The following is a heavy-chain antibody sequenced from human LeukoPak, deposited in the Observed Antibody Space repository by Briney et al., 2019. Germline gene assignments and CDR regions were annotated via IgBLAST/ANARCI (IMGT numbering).Heavy chain of an antibody. D-gene: IGHD3-22*01. CDR3: ASPLLYYYDSSGYYFFDY. V-gene: IGHV3-23*01. Sequence: GGSLRLSCAASGFTFSSYAMSWVRQAPGKGLEWVSAISGSGGSTYYADSVKGRFTISRDNSKNTLYLQMNSLRAEDTAVYYCASPLLYYYDSSGYYFFDYWGQGTLVTVSS. CDR1: GFTFSSYA. CDR2: ISGSGGST. J-gene: IGHJ4*02.